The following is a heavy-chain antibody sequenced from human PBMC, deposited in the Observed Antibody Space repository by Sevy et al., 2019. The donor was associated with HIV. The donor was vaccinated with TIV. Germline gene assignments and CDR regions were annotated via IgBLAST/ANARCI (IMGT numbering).Heavy chain of an antibody. CDR1: GYTFTSYD. CDR2: MNPNSGNT. CDR3: ASGAVPAASGWYYYYGMDV. V-gene: IGHV1-8*01. D-gene: IGHD2-2*01. Sequence: ASVKVSCKASGYTFTSYDINWVRQATGQGLEWMGWMNPNSGNTGYAQKFQGRVTMTRNTSISTAYMELSSLSSEDTAVYYCASGAVPAASGWYYYYGMDVWGQGTTVTVSS. J-gene: IGHJ6*02.